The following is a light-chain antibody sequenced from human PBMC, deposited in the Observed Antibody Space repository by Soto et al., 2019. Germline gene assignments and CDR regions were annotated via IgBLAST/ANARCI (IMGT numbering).Light chain of an antibody. CDR1: QNVISRS. CDR3: QQYGTSPRT. J-gene: IGKJ1*01. Sequence: EIVLTQSPGTLSLSPGERATLSCRASQNVISRSLAWYQQKPGQAPRLLIHGASGRATGIPDRVSGSGSGTDFTLTINRLELEDFAVYYCQQYGTSPRTFGQGTKVEIK. CDR2: GAS. V-gene: IGKV3-20*01.